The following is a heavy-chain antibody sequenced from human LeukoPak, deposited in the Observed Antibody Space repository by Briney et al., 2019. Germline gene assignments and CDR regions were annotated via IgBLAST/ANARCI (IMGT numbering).Heavy chain of an antibody. V-gene: IGHV3-66*01. Sequence: GGSLRLSCAASGFNFNTYSMNWVRQAPGKGLEWVSVIYSGGTTYYADSVKGRFTISRDNSKNTLHLQMNSLRAEDTAVYYCARDQYSYAHAAHWGQGTLVTVSS. D-gene: IGHD5-18*01. J-gene: IGHJ4*02. CDR2: IYSGGTT. CDR3: ARDQYSYAHAAH. CDR1: GFNFNTYS.